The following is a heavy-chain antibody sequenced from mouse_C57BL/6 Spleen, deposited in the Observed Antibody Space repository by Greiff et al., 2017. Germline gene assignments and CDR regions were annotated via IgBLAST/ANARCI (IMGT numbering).Heavy chain of an antibody. J-gene: IGHJ4*01. CDR2: IYPGSGNT. CDR3: ARDYYGGGYAMDY. D-gene: IGHD1-1*01. V-gene: IGHV1-76*01. Sequence: VQVVESGAELVRPGASVKLSCKASGYTFTDYYINWVKQRPGQGLEWIARIYPGSGNTYYNEKFKGKATLTAEKSSSTAYMQLSSLTSEDSAVYFCARDYYGGGYAMDYWGQGTSVTVSS. CDR1: GYTFTDYY.